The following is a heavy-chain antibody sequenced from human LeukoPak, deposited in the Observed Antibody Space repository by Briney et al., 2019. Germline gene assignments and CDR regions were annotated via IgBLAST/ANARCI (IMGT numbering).Heavy chain of an antibody. Sequence: GASVKVSCKASGYTFNTNYIHWVRQAPGQGLEWIGVINPSGDATSYPQKFQGRVTLARDTSTSTIYMELSSLRSEDTAIYYCAKETPNTGWFDPWGHGTLVTVSS. V-gene: IGHV1-46*02. CDR1: GYTFNTNY. D-gene: IGHD1-14*01. J-gene: IGHJ5*02. CDR3: AKETPNTGWFDP. CDR2: INPSGDAT.